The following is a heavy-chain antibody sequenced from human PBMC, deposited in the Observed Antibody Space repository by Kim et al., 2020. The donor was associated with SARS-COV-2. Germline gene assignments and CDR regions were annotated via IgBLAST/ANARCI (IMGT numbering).Heavy chain of an antibody. CDR3: ARGPDIVVVPAASYYFDY. CDR2: IKQDGSEK. CDR1: GFTFSSYW. V-gene: IGHV3-7*03. Sequence: GGSLRLSCAASGFTFSSYWMSWVRQAPGKGLEWVANIKQDGSEKYYVDSVKGRFTISRDNAKNSLYLQMNSLRAEDTAVYYCARGPDIVVVPAASYYFDYWGQGTLVTVSS. J-gene: IGHJ4*02. D-gene: IGHD2-2*01.